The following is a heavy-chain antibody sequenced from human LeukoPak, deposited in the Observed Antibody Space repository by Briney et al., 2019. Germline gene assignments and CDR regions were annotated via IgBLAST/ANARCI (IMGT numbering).Heavy chain of an antibody. CDR3: AKGDYGDYGHAFDI. CDR2: IRYDKSIK. Sequence: PGGSLRLSCAASGFTVRSNYMSWVRQAPGKGLQWLAFIRYDKSIKYYADSVKGRFTIFRDNSKNTLYLLMNSLRSEDTAVYYCAKGDYGDYGHAFDIWGPGTMVTVSS. J-gene: IGHJ3*02. V-gene: IGHV3-30*02. CDR1: GFTVRSNY. D-gene: IGHD4-17*01.